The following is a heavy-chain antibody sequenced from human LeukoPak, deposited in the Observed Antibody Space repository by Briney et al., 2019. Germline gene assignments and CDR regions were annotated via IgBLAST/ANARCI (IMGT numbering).Heavy chain of an antibody. CDR2: IWYDGSNK. D-gene: IGHD6-13*01. Sequence: GGSLRLSCAASGFTFSSYGMHWVRQAPGKGLEWVAVIWYDGSNKYYADSVKGRFTISRDNSKNTLYLQMNSLRAEDTAVYYCARVASIGSSLKANDYWGQGTLVTVSS. J-gene: IGHJ4*02. CDR3: ARVASIGSSLKANDY. CDR1: GFTFSSYG. V-gene: IGHV3-33*01.